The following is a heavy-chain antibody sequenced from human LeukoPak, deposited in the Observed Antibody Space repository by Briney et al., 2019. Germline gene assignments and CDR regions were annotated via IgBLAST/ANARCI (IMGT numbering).Heavy chain of an antibody. CDR1: GYTFSNYW. CDR3: ARLTWDQCFFDF. V-gene: IGHV5-51*01. J-gene: IGHJ4*01. Sequence: GESLQSSSRGSGYTFSNYWIGWVRQMPGKGVEWMAIIYPGDADRRYSPSFQGQVTISSDKSIRTAYLQWSSLKSSDTALYYCARLTWDQCFFDFWGQGTQVTVSS. CDR2: IYPGDADR. D-gene: IGHD3-16*01.